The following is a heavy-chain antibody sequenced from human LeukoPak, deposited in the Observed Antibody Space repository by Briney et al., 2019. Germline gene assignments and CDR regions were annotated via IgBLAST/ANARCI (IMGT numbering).Heavy chain of an antibody. CDR3: SVVDASMLDWFDP. V-gene: IGHV1-46*01. Sequence: ASVKVSCKASGYTFTTYGISWVRQRQAPGQGLEWMGMINPRGGSTTYAQKFQGRVTMTSDTSTSTVYMELNSLRSEDTAVYYCSVVDASMLDWFDPWGQGTLVTISS. CDR1: GYTFTTYG. D-gene: IGHD3-16*01. J-gene: IGHJ5*02. CDR2: INPRGGST.